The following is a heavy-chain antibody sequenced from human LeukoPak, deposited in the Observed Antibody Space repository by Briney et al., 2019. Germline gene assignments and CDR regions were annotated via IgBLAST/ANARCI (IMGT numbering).Heavy chain of an antibody. CDR1: AASFSDYY. CDR2: INHSGLT. J-gene: IGHJ6*03. V-gene: IGHV4-34*01. CDR3: ARRLQSASQNMDV. D-gene: IGHD5-24*01. Sequence: SETLSRTCAVYAASFSDYYWSWIRQPPGKGLEWIGEINHSGLTNYNPSLKSRVSISVDTSKNQFSLKLSSVAAADTAVYYCARRLQSASQNMDVWGKGTTVTVSS.